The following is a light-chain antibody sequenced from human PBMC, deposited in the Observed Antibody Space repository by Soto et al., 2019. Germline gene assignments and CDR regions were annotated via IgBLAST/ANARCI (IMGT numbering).Light chain of an antibody. V-gene: IGKV1-9*01. CDR2: AAS. CDR3: QQLNSYPIT. Sequence: IQFTQSPSSLSASVGDRVTITCRASQGISSYLAWYQQKPGKAPKLLIYAASTLQGGVPSRFSGSGSGTDFTLTINSLQPEDLATYYCQQLNSYPITFGQGTRLEIK. J-gene: IGKJ5*01. CDR1: QGISSY.